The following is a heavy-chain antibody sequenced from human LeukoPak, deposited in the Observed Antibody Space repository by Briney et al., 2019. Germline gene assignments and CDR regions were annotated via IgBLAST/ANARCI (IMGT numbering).Heavy chain of an antibody. CDR1: GFTLDSYA. D-gene: IGHD5-18*01. J-gene: IGHJ4*02. CDR2: IRGSGDST. V-gene: IGHV3-23*01. CDR3: AKGRYSYGLLDY. Sequence: PGGSLRLSCEASGFTLDSYAMSWVRQAPGKGLEWVSSIRGSGDSTYYADSLKGRFTISRDNSKNTVYLQMNSLRAEDAAVYYCAKGRYSYGLLDYWGQGTLVTVSS.